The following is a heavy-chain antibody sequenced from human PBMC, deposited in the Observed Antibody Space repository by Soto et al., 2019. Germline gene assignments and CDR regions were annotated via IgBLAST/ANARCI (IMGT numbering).Heavy chain of an antibody. CDR1: CGSCIGYY. CDR2: INHSGST. Sequence: SETLSLTCAFYCGSCIGYYWSWIRQPPGKLLEWIGEINHSGSTNYKPSLKSRVTISVETSKNQFSLKLSSVTAADTAVYYCARGRFSKPTSYDYVWGSYRNPVFDYWGQGTLVTVSS. J-gene: IGHJ4*02. V-gene: IGHV4-34*01. CDR3: ARGRFSKPTSYDYVWGSYRNPVFDY. D-gene: IGHD3-16*02.